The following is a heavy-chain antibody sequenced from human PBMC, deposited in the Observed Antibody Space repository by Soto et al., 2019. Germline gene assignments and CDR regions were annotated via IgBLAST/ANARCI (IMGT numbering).Heavy chain of an antibody. Sequence: QVQLVQSGAEVKKPGSSVKVSCKASGGTFSSYTISWVRQAPGQGLEWMGRIIPILGIANYAQKFQGRVTITADKSTSTGYMELSSLRSADTAVYYCARAIAAAGTEYYGMDVWGQGTTVTVSS. J-gene: IGHJ6*02. V-gene: IGHV1-69*02. D-gene: IGHD6-13*01. CDR3: ARAIAAAGTEYYGMDV. CDR2: IIPILGIA. CDR1: GGTFSSYT.